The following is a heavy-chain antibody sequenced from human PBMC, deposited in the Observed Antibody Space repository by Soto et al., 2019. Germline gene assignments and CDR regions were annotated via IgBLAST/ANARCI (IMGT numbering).Heavy chain of an antibody. CDR3: ARNSVCFLFDP. D-gene: IGHD3-3*01. CDR2: ISYTGST. V-gene: IGHV4-30-4*01. Sequence: SETLSLTCAVSGASLSSGENYWSWIRQPPGKDLEWIGYISYTGSTHYNPSVRGRVTISMDTSKNHFSLSLSSVTAADTAVYYCARNSVCFLFDPWGQGFLVTVSS. J-gene: IGHJ5*02. CDR1: GASLSSGENY.